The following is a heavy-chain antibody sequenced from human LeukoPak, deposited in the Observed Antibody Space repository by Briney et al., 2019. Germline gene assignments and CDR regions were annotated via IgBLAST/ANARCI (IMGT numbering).Heavy chain of an antibody. D-gene: IGHD3-3*01. Sequence: ASVKVSCKASGFTFTSYDINWVRQAPGQGLEWMAWMNPNSGNTCYAQKFKGRVTITRNNSISTAYMQMSSLRSEDTAVYYCARVSRRITIFGVVISRWFDPWGEGTLVTVSS. CDR2: MNPNSGNT. CDR1: GFTFTSYD. J-gene: IGHJ5*02. V-gene: IGHV1-8*03. CDR3: ARVSRRITIFGVVISRWFDP.